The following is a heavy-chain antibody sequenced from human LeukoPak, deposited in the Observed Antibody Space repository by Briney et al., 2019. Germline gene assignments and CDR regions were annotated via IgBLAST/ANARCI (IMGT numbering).Heavy chain of an antibody. J-gene: IGHJ4*02. Sequence: SETLSLTCAVYGGSFSGYYWSWIRQPPGKGLEWIGSIYHSGSTYYNPSLKSRVTISVDTSKNQFSLKLSSVTAADTAVYYCARVAKRWLQLRGLYYFDYWGQGTLVTVSS. V-gene: IGHV4-34*01. CDR2: IYHSGST. CDR3: ARVAKRWLQLRGLYYFDY. D-gene: IGHD5-24*01. CDR1: GGSFSGYY.